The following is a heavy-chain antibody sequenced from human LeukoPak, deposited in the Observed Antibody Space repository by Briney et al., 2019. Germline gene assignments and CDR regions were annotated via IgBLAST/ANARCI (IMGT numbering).Heavy chain of an antibody. J-gene: IGHJ5*02. CDR2: ISAYIGNT. Sequence: ASVKVSCKASGYTFTSYGISWVRQAPGQGLEWMGWISAYIGNTNYAQKLQGRVTMTTDTSTSTAYMELRSLRSDDTAVYYCAIYTTESNWFDPWGQGTLVTVSS. CDR1: GYTFTSYG. D-gene: IGHD4-17*01. V-gene: IGHV1-18*01. CDR3: AIYTTESNWFDP.